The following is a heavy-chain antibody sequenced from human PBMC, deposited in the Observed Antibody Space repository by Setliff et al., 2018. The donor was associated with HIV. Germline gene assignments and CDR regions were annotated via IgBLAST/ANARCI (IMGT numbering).Heavy chain of an antibody. J-gene: IGHJ4*02. V-gene: IGHV1-2*04. CDR1: GYSLTDYY. Sequence: ASVKVSCKASGYSLTDYYIHWVRQAPGQGLECMGWNNTKSYGTNDAKKFQGWITMTRDTSISTAYMELGRLRSDDTAVYYCARGMDYYDTSGYYQYYFDYWGQGTLVTVSS. D-gene: IGHD3-22*01. CDR2: NNTKSYGT. CDR3: ARGMDYYDTSGYYQYYFDY.